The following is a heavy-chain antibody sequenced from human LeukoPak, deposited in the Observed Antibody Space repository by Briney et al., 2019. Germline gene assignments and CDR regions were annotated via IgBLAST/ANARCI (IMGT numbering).Heavy chain of an antibody. D-gene: IGHD2-2*01. CDR1: GFTFSNAW. CDR2: IRSKAAGGTT. CDR3: ATDRAACSGTSCYHAFHI. J-gene: IGHJ3*02. V-gene: IGHV3-15*01. Sequence: GGSLRLSCAASGFTFSNAWMSWVRQAPGKGLEWIGRIRSKAAGGTTDYAAPVKGGFTISRDDSKNTLYLQMNSLKTEDTAVYYCATDRAACSGTSCYHAFHIWGQGTMVTVSS.